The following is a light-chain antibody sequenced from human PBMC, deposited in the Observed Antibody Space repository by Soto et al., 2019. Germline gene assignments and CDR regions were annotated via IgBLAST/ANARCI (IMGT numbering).Light chain of an antibody. V-gene: IGKV2-30*01. J-gene: IGKJ1*01. CDR3: MQGTHWPRT. CDR2: KVS. Sequence: DVVMTQSPLSLPVTLGQPASISCNSSQSLVLRDGNTYVNWFQQRPGQSPRRLIYKVSNRDSGVPDRFGGSGSGSAFTLKISRVEAEDVGVYYGMQGTHWPRTFGQGTKVEIK. CDR1: QSLVLRDGNTY.